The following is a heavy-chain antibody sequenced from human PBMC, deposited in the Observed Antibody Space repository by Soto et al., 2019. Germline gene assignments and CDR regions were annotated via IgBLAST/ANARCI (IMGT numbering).Heavy chain of an antibody. D-gene: IGHD2-2*01. Sequence: PGGSLRLSCAASGFTFSSYAMHWVRQAPDRGLRWVAAVSYDGSNEYYVDSVRGRFSISRDNSKSTLYLLMNSLRPEDTALYYCVKGSSQGMDIWGQGTTVTVSS. V-gene: IGHV3-30*18. CDR3: VKGSSQGMDI. J-gene: IGHJ6*02. CDR1: GFTFSSYA. CDR2: VSYDGSNE.